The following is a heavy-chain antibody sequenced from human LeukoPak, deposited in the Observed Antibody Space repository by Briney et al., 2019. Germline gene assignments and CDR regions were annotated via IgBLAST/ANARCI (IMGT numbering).Heavy chain of an antibody. Sequence: ASVKASCNASGYTFSTHGISWVRQAPGHGLEWMGGITTYNGNTNYALKLQHVLTMNTDTSTSTAYMELRSLTSDDTAVYYCARSPYSSSSYNYIDVWGKGTTVTVSS. CDR3: ARSPYSSSSYNYIDV. D-gene: IGHD6-6*01. V-gene: IGHV1-18*01. J-gene: IGHJ6*03. CDR2: ITTYNGNT. CDR1: GYTFSTHG.